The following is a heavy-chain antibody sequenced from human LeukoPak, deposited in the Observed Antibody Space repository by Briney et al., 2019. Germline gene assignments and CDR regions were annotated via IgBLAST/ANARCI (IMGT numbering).Heavy chain of an antibody. Sequence: KSSETLSLTCTVSGSSISSYYWSWIRQPPGKGLEWIGYIYYSGSTNYNPSLKSRVTISVDTSKNQFSLKLSSVTAADTAVYYCARERVGYFDYWGQGTLVTVSS. CDR2: IYYSGST. V-gene: IGHV4-59*01. D-gene: IGHD1-26*01. CDR3: ARERVGYFDY. CDR1: GSSISSYY. J-gene: IGHJ4*02.